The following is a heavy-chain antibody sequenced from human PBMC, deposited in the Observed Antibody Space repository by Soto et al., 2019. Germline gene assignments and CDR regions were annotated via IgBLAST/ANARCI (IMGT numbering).Heavy chain of an antibody. CDR2: IKSKTDGGTT. D-gene: IGHD2-15*01. V-gene: IGHV3-15*01. CDR3: TTDPADKDIVVVVAATD. Sequence: GGSLRLSCAASGFTFSNAWMSWVRQAPGKGLEWVGRIKSKTDGGTTDYAAPVKGRFTISRDDSKNTLYLQMNSLKTEDTAVYYCTTDPADKDIVVVVAATDWGQGTLVTVSS. J-gene: IGHJ4*02. CDR1: GFTFSNAW.